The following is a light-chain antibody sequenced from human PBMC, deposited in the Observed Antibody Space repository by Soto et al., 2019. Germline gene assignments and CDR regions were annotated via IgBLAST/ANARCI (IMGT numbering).Light chain of an antibody. CDR1: SSDIGGYNS. CDR2: DVS. Sequence: QSALTQSPSASGSPGQPVTISCTGTSSDIGGYNSVSWYQQHPGTAPKVMIYDVSKRPSGVPDRFSGSKSGNTASLTVSALQAEDEADYYCSSYTDRNNLVFGTGTKVTVL. J-gene: IGLJ1*01. V-gene: IGLV2-8*01. CDR3: SSYTDRNNLV.